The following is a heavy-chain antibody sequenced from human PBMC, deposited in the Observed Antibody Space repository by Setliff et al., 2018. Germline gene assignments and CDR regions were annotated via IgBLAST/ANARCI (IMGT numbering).Heavy chain of an antibody. CDR2: IYTTGST. D-gene: IGHD1-1*01. Sequence: SETLSLTCTVSGGSIGSYYWTWIRQPAGRGLEWIGRIYTTGSTNFNPSLNSRVTMSLDKSKNTLYLQMGSLRAEDMAVYYCARVGTGMDVWGQGTTVTVSS. V-gene: IGHV4-4*07. CDR1: GGSIGSYY. J-gene: IGHJ6*02. CDR3: ARVGTGMDV.